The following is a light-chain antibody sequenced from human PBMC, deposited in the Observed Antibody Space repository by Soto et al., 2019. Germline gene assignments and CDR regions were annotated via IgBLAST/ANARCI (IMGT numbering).Light chain of an antibody. Sequence: AIRMTQSPSSFSASTGDRVTITCRASQGISSYLAWYQQKPGKAPKLRIYAASTLQSGVPSRFSGSGSGTDFTLTISCLQSEDFATYYCQQYYSYPPTFGQGTKVDIK. J-gene: IGKJ1*01. V-gene: IGKV1-8*01. CDR2: AAS. CDR3: QQYYSYPPT. CDR1: QGISSY.